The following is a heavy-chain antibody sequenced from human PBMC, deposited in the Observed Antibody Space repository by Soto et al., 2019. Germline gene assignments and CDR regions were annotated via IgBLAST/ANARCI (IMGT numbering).Heavy chain of an antibody. CDR1: GYTFTSYY. J-gene: IGHJ4*02. CDR2: INPSGGST. CDR3: ARDSIGDGIDY. Sequence: QVQLVQSGAEVKKPGASVKVSCKASGYTFTSYYMHWVRQAPGQGLEWMGIINPSGGSTSYAQKFQGRVTMTRDTSTSTVYMVLSSLRSEDTAVYYCARDSIGDGIDYWGQGTLVTVSS. V-gene: IGHV1-46*03.